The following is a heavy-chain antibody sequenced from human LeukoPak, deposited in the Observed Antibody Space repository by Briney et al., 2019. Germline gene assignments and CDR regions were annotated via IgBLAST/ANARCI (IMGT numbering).Heavy chain of an antibody. J-gene: IGHJ1*01. CDR3: AKPPYDSSGYYYLEYFQH. Sequence: ASVKVSCKASGYTFTSYAMHWVRQAPGQRLEWMGWINAGNGNTKYSQKFQGRVTITRDTSASTAYMELSSLRSEDTAVYYCAKPPYDSSGYYYLEYFQHWGQGTLVTVSS. V-gene: IGHV1-3*01. CDR2: INAGNGNT. D-gene: IGHD3-22*01. CDR1: GYTFTSYA.